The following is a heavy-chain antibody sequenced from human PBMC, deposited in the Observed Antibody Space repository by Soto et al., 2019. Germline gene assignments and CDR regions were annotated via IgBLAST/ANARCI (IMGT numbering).Heavy chain of an antibody. Sequence: GGSLRLSCAASEFTFSSYAMSWVRQAPGKGLEWVSSISGSGGTTFYADSVKGRFTISRDNSKNTLYLQMNSLRAEDTAVFYCAKVFPAAVTNYWGQGTLVTVSS. D-gene: IGHD6-13*01. V-gene: IGHV3-23*01. J-gene: IGHJ4*02. CDR2: ISGSGGTT. CDR3: AKVFPAAVTNY. CDR1: EFTFSSYA.